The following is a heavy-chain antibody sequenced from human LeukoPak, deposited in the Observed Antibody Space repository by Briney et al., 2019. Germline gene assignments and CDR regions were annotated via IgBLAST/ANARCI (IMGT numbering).Heavy chain of an antibody. J-gene: IGHJ4*02. D-gene: IGHD3-16*01. CDR2: IYYSGST. Sequence: SETLSLTCTVSGGSISSSTYYWGWIRQPPGKGLEWIGSIYYSGSTYYNPSLKSLVTISVDTSKNQFSLKLSSVTAADTAVYYCASPGGGPTDYWGQGTLVTVSS. CDR1: GGSISSSTYY. CDR3: ASPGGGPTDY. V-gene: IGHV4-39*01.